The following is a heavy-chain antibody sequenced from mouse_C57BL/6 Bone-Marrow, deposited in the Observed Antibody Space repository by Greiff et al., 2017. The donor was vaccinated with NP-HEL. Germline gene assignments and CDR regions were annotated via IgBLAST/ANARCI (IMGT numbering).Heavy chain of an antibody. J-gene: IGHJ2*01. CDR1: GYTFTSYW. Sequence: QVQLQQPGAELVMPGASVKLSCKASGYTFTSYWMHWVKQRPGQGLEWIGRIDPSDGDTNYNQKFKGKSTLTVDKSSSTAYMQLSSLTSEDSAVYYCARWNTVDLDYWGQGTTVTVSS. V-gene: IGHV1-69*01. CDR3: ARWNTVDLDY. D-gene: IGHD1-1*01. CDR2: IDPSDGDT.